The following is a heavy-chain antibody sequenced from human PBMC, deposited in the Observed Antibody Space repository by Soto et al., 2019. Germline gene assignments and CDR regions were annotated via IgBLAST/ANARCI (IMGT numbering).Heavy chain of an antibody. V-gene: IGHV4-59*01. Sequence: PSETLSLTCTVSGGSISRYYWSWLRQPPGKGLEWIGYLYNTGSTIYNPSLESRVTISVDTSKNQFSLKLNSVTAADTAVYYCGRDLWGYCGTDCYPLDVWGPGTTVT. CDR1: GGSISRYY. CDR3: GRDLWGYCGTDCYPLDV. D-gene: IGHD2-21*02. J-gene: IGHJ6*02. CDR2: LYNTGST.